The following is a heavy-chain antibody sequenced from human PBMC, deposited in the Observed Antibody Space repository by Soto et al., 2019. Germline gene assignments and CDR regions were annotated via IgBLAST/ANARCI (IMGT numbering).Heavy chain of an antibody. Sequence: VGSLRLSCAASGFTFSAYAMHWVRQAPGKGLEWVALISYDGSNKYYADSVKGRFTISRDNSKNTLYLQMNSLRAEDTAVYYCARGAYYYDSSGYSGAFDIWGQGTMVTVSS. CDR1: GFTFSAYA. V-gene: IGHV3-30-3*01. CDR3: ARGAYYYDSSGYSGAFDI. D-gene: IGHD3-22*01. CDR2: ISYDGSNK. J-gene: IGHJ3*02.